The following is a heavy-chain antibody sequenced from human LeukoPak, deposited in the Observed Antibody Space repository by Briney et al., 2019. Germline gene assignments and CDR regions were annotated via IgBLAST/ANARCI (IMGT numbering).Heavy chain of an antibody. V-gene: IGHV1-18*01. J-gene: IGHJ4*02. CDR3: ARDLVTMVRGRGIHYFDY. D-gene: IGHD3-10*01. CDR2: ISAYNGNT. CDR1: GYTFTSYG. Sequence: ASVKVSCKASGYTFTSYGISWVRQAPGQGLEWMGWISAYNGNTNYAQKFQGRVIMTRHTSISTAYMELSRLRSGDTAVYYCARDLVTMVRGRGIHYFDYWGQGTLVTVSS.